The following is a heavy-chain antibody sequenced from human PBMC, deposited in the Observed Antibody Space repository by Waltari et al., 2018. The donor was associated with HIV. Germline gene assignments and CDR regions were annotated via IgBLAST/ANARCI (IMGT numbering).Heavy chain of an antibody. CDR1: GVTSSSFG. Sequence: QVQLVESGGGVVQPGRSLRPSCAASGVTSSSFGMHWVRQAPGKGLEWVALIWDDGSIEYYPDSVKCRFTISRDNSRNTLYLEMKSLRAEDTAVYYCARSHYRLPRAGPTWYFNLWGRGTLVTVSS. CDR3: ARSHYRLPRAGPTWYFNL. V-gene: IGHV3-33*01. D-gene: IGHD4-4*01. CDR2: IWDDGSIE. J-gene: IGHJ2*01.